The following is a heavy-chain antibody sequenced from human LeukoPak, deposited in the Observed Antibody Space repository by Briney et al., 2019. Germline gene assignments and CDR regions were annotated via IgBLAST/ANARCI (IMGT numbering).Heavy chain of an antibody. CDR1: GYTLTDYY. V-gene: IGHV1-2*02. J-gene: IGHJ4*02. D-gene: IGHD2-15*01. Sequence: GASVKVSCKASGYTLTDYYMHWVRQAPGQGLEWMGWINPNSGDTNSAQNFQGRVTMTRDTSISTAYMELSRLRSDDTAVYYCAREDPGYCSGGSCSFYYWGQGTLVTVSS. CDR2: INPNSGDT. CDR3: AREDPGYCSGGSCSFYY.